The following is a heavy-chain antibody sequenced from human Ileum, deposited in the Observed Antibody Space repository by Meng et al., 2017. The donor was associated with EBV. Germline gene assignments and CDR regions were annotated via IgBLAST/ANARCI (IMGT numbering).Heavy chain of an antibody. CDR3: ARGYGSGRDYFDY. V-gene: IGHV4-4*02. CDR2: IYYSGST. CDR1: GGSIRSSNW. J-gene: IGHJ4*02. Sequence: QVQRREAGPGLGRPSGTLSLTCAVSGGSIRSSNWWNWVRQPPGKGLEWIGEIYYSGSTIYNPSLKSRVTISVDKSKNLFSLKLSSVTAADTAVYYCARGYGSGRDYFDYWGQGTLVTVSS. D-gene: IGHD3-10*01.